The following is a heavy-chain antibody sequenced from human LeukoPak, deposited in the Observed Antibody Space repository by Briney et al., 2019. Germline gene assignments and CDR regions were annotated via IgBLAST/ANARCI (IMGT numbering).Heavy chain of an antibody. Sequence: SQTLSLTCTVSGGSISSGSYYWSWIRQTAGKGLEWIGRIYTSGSTNYNPSLKSRVTISVDTSKNQFSLKLSSVTAADTAVYYCARFPLAARRDWFDPWGQGTLVTVSS. CDR3: ARFPLAARRDWFDP. V-gene: IGHV4-61*02. CDR2: IYTSGST. CDR1: GGSISSGSYY. D-gene: IGHD6-6*01. J-gene: IGHJ5*02.